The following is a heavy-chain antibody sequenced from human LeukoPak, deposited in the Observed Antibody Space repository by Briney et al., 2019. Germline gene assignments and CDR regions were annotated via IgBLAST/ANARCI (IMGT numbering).Heavy chain of an antibody. V-gene: IGHV3-74*01. CDR2: INSDESST. D-gene: IGHD6-6*01. Sequence: PGGSLRLSCAASGSIFSSYWMHWVRQVPGKGLVWVSRINSDESSTTYADSVKGRFTISRDNAKNTLYLQMNSLRAEDTAVYYCARGLVARPGSVDYCGQGTLVTVSS. CDR3: ARGLVARPGSVDY. CDR1: GSIFSSYW. J-gene: IGHJ4*02.